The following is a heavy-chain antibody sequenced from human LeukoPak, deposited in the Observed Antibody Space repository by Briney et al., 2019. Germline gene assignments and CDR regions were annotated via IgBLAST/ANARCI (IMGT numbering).Heavy chain of an antibody. D-gene: IGHD2-2*01. V-gene: IGHV1-18*01. Sequence: ASVKVSCKASGYTFTSYGISWVRQAPGQGLEWMEWISAYNGNTNYAQKLQGRVTVTTDTSTSTAYMELRSLRSDDTAVYYCARGSVVPAARTYYGMDVWGQGTTVTVSS. CDR3: ARGSVVPAARTYYGMDV. J-gene: IGHJ6*02. CDR1: GYTFTSYG. CDR2: ISAYNGNT.